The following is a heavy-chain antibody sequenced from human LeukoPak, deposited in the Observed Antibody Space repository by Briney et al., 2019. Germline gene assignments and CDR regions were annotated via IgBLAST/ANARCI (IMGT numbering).Heavy chain of an antibody. V-gene: IGHV4-34*01. CDR1: GGSFSGYY. J-gene: IGHJ4*02. D-gene: IGHD1-14*01. Sequence: SETLSLTCAVYGGSFSGYYWSWIRQPPGKGLEWIGEINHSGSTNYNPSLKSRATISVDTSKNQFSLKLSSVTAADTAVYYCASLGSGYDYWGQGTLVTVSS. CDR2: INHSGST. CDR3: ASLGSGYDY.